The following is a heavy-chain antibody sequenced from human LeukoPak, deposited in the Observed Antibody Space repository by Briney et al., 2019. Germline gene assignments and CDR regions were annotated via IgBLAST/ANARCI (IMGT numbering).Heavy chain of an antibody. Sequence: GGSLRLSCAASGFTFSSYSMNWVRQAPGEGLEWGSSISSSSSYIYYADSVKGRFTISRDNAKNSLYLQMNSLRAEDTAVYYCARDNPYGSGSFFDYWGQGTLVTVS. D-gene: IGHD3-10*01. CDR2: ISSSSSYI. CDR3: ARDNPYGSGSFFDY. V-gene: IGHV3-21*01. CDR1: GFTFSSYS. J-gene: IGHJ4*02.